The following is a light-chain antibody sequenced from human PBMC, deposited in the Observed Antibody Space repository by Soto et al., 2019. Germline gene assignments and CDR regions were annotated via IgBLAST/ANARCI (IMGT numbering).Light chain of an antibody. CDR3: SSYTTSSTLYV. Sequence: QSALTQPASVSGSPGQSITISCTGTSSDVGAYNYVSWYQQHPGKAKKLMNYDVSNRPSGVSNRFSGSKSGNTASLTIFGLQAEDEADYYCSSYTTSSTLYVFGTGTKVTVL. J-gene: IGLJ1*01. CDR2: DVS. CDR1: SSDVGAYNY. V-gene: IGLV2-14*01.